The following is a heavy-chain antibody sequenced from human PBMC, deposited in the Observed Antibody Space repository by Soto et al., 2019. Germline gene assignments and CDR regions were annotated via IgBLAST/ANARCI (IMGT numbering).Heavy chain of an antibody. V-gene: IGHV3-7*01. CDR1: GFTFSNYW. CDR3: ATDVAYDDFEGRMEN. Sequence: EVQLVESGGGLVQPGGSLRLSCAVSGFTFSNYWMTWVRQAPGKGLEWVANIKQDGTEKYYVDSVRGRFTISRDNAKNSLYLHMNSLRVEGTAVYYCATDVAYDDFEGRMENWGQGTLVTVSS. J-gene: IGHJ4*02. D-gene: IGHD3-3*01. CDR2: IKQDGTEK.